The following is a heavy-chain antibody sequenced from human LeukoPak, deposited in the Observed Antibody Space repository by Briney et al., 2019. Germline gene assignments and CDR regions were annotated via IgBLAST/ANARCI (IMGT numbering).Heavy chain of an antibody. CDR2: IYYSGST. V-gene: IGHV4-39*01. J-gene: IGHJ4*02. D-gene: IGHD3-10*01. CDR3: AGHVERYYYGSGGPYSDY. CDR1: SGSLTGYY. Sequence: PSETLSLTCTVSSGSLTGYYWGWIRQPPGKGLEWIGSIYYSGSTYYNPSLKSRVTISVDTSKNQFFLKLSCVTAADTAVYYCAGHVERYYYGSGGPYSDYWGQGTLVTVSS.